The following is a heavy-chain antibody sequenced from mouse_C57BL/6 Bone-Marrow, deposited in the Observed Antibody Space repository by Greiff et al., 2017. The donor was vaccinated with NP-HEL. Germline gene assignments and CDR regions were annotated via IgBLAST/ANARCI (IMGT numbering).Heavy chain of an antibody. CDR2: INPSTGGT. V-gene: IGHV1-42*01. J-gene: IGHJ1*03. D-gene: IGHD1-1*01. CDR1: GYSFTGYY. CDR3: ASPPYYGSFHWYFDV. Sequence: EVQLQQSGPELVKPGASVKISCKASGYSFTGYYMNWVKQSPEKSLEWIGEINPSTGGTTYNQKFKAKATLTVDKSSSTAYMQLKSLTSEDSAVYYCASPPYYGSFHWYFDVWGTGTTVTVSS.